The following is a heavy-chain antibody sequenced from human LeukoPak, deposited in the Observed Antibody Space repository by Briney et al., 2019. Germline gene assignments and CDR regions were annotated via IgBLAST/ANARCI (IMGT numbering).Heavy chain of an antibody. CDR3: VSRDWFDP. Sequence: PGGSLRLSCAASGFTFSNYWMNWVRQAPGKGLMWVSRINSDGTSTNYADSVKGRFTISRDNVTNTLYLQMNSLRAEDTAVYYCVSRDWFDPWGLGTLVTVSS. J-gene: IGHJ5*02. CDR2: INSDGTST. V-gene: IGHV3-74*01. CDR1: GFTFSNYW.